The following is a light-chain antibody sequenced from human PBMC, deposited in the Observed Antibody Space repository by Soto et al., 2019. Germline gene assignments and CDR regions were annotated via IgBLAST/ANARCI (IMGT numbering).Light chain of an antibody. CDR1: QSLLHSNGYNY. CDR3: MQALQTPRT. V-gene: IGKV2-28*01. J-gene: IGKJ1*01. CDR2: LGS. Sequence: DIVMTQSPLSLPVTPGEPASISCRSSQSLLHSNGYNYLDWYLQKPVQSPQLLIYLGSNRASGVPDRFSGRGSGTDFTLKISRVEAEDVGVYYCMQALQTPRTVGQGTKVEVK.